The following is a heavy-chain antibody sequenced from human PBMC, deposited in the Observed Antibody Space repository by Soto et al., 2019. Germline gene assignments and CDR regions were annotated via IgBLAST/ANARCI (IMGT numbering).Heavy chain of an antibody. CDR3: TLICYDSSGYDDFDY. V-gene: IGHV3-15*01. CDR1: GFTFSNAW. CDR2: IKSKTDGGTT. D-gene: IGHD3-22*01. Sequence: GGSLRLSCAASGFTFSNAWMSWVRQAPGKGLEWVGRIKSKTDGGTTDYAAPVKGRFTISRDDSKNTLYLQMNSLKTEDTAVYYCTLICYDSSGYDDFDYWRQGTLVTV. J-gene: IGHJ4*02.